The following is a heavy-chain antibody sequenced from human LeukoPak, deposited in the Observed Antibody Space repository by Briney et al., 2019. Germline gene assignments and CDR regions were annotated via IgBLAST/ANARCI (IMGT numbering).Heavy chain of an antibody. CDR2: ISWNSGSI. V-gene: IGHV3-9*03. J-gene: IGHJ4*02. CDR3: AKDKRTNGVCSFDY. CDR1: GFTFDDYA. Sequence: GGSLRLSCAASGFTFDDYAMHWVRQAPGKGLEWVSGISWNSGSIGYADSVKGRFTISRDNAKNSLYLRMNSLEAEDMALYYCAKDKRTNGVCSFDYWGQGTLVTVSS. D-gene: IGHD2-8*01.